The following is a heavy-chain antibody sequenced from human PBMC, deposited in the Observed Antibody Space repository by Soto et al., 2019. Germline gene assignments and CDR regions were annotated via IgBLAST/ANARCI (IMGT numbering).Heavy chain of an antibody. D-gene: IGHD2-15*01. CDR3: AGYCSGGSCYPTPSLDYYGMDV. Sequence: GESLKISCKGSGYCFTSYWIGWVRQMPGKGLEWMGRIDPSDSYANYSPSFQGHVTISADKSISTAYLQWSSLKASDTAMYYCAGYCSGGSCYPTPSLDYYGMDVWGQGTTVTVSS. CDR2: IDPSDSYA. V-gene: IGHV5-10-1*01. CDR1: GYCFTSYW. J-gene: IGHJ6*02.